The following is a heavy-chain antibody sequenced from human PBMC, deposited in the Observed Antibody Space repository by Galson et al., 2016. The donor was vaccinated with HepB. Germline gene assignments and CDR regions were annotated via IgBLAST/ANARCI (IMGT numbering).Heavy chain of an antibody. CDR1: GYTFTSYD. CDR2: MNPSSGNT. V-gene: IGHV1-8*01. J-gene: IGHJ4*02. D-gene: IGHD2-15*01. CDR3: ARVEEGLRSSEFDY. Sequence: SVKVSCKASGYTFTSYDINWVRQATGQGLEWMGWMNPSSGNTGYAQKFQGRVTMTRNTSISTAYMELSSLRSEDTAVYYCARVEEGLRSSEFDYWGQGTLVTVSS.